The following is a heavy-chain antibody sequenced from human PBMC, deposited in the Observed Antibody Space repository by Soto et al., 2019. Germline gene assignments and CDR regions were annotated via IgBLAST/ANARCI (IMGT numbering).Heavy chain of an antibody. Sequence: SVKVSCKASGGTFSSYAIGWVRQAPGQGLEWMGGIIPIFGTANYAQKFQGRVTITADESTSTAYMELSSLRSEDTAVYYCARDRAAAAPSPPDHWGQGTLVTVSS. V-gene: IGHV1-69*13. J-gene: IGHJ4*02. CDR2: IIPIFGTA. D-gene: IGHD6-13*01. CDR1: GGTFSSYA. CDR3: ARDRAAAAPSPPDH.